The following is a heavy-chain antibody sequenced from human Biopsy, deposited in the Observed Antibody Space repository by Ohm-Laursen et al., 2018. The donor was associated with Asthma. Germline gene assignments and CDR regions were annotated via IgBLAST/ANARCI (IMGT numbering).Heavy chain of an antibody. CDR1: GYTFNSAG. V-gene: IGHV1-18*01. Sequence: ASVKVSCKTSGYTFNSAGITWVRQAPGQGLEWMGWISVYNGNTKVAQKLQDRATMITDTSTSTAYMELRSLRSDDTAMYFCARAVDYSHYYGIDVWGQGTTVTVS. CDR3: ARAVDYSHYYGIDV. D-gene: IGHD3-10*01. CDR2: ISVYNGNT. J-gene: IGHJ6*02.